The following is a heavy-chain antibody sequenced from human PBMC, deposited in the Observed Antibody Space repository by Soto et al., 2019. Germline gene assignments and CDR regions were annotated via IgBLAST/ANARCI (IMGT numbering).Heavy chain of an antibody. J-gene: IGHJ5*02. V-gene: IGHV1-18*01. CDR1: GYTFTSYG. CDR3: ARDKKDIVVVVAATPNWFDP. CDR2: ISAYNGNT. D-gene: IGHD2-15*01. Sequence: ASVKVSCKASGYTFTSYGISWVRLAPGQGLEWMGWISAYNGNTNYAQKLQGRVTMTTDTSTSTAYMELRSLRSDDTAVYYCARDKKDIVVVVAATPNWFDPWGQGTLVTVSS.